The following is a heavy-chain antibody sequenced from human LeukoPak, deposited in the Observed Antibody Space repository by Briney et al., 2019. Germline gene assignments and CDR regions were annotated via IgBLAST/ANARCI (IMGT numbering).Heavy chain of an antibody. Sequence: GGSLRLSCAVSGLAFSSSWMDWVRQAPGKGLEWVASINPDGNKKYSADSVKGRFTISRDNAENSLYLQMNSLRVEDTAFYYCARDLAYSRLDYWGQGMLVTVSS. CDR3: ARDLAYSRLDY. D-gene: IGHD5-18*01. CDR1: GLAFSSSW. CDR2: INPDGNKK. J-gene: IGHJ4*02. V-gene: IGHV3-7*01.